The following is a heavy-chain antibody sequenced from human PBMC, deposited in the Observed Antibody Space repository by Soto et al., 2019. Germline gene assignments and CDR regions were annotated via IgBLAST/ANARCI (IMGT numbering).Heavy chain of an antibody. CDR3: ARGGTITTANGMDV. Sequence: EVQLVESGGAMVQPGGSLRLSCAASGFTLSNYDMHWVRQVSGGRLEWVSGIGAAGGAFYPDSVKGRFTISREIAKNSLYLQMNSLRVGDTAVYYCARGGTITTANGMDVRGQGTTVIVSS. CDR1: GFTLSNYD. V-gene: IGHV3-13*01. CDR2: IGAAGGA. J-gene: IGHJ6*02. D-gene: IGHD3-16*01.